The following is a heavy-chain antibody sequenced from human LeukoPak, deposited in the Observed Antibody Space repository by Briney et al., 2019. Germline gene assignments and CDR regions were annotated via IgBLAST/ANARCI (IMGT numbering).Heavy chain of an antibody. D-gene: IGHD6-13*01. V-gene: IGHV1-69*05. Sequence: SSVKVSCKASGGTFSSYAISWVRQAPGQGLEWMGGIIPIFGTANYAQKFQGRVTITTDESTSTAYMELSSLRSEDTAVYYCARERGGYSRAFNWFDPWGQGTLVTVSS. CDR3: ARERGGYSRAFNWFDP. CDR2: IIPIFGTA. CDR1: GGTFSSYA. J-gene: IGHJ5*02.